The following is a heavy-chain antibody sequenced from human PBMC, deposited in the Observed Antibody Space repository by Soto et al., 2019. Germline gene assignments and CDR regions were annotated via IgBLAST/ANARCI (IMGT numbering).Heavy chain of an antibody. V-gene: IGHV3-7*04. D-gene: IGHD3-16*01. CDR2: MKQEGSEK. CDR1: GFTFSSYW. CDR3: ARFWGMFDY. J-gene: IGHJ4*02. Sequence: PGGSLRLSCAASGFTFSSYWMSWVRQAPGKGLEWVANMKQEGSEKYFVDSVKGRFTISRDNAKNSLYLQMSSLRAEDTAVYYCARFWGMFDYWGQGVLVTVSS.